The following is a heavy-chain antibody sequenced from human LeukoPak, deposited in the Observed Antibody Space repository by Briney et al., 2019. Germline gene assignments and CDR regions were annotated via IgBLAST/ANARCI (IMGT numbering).Heavy chain of an antibody. CDR1: GYTLTSYY. Sequence: ASVKVSCKASGYTLTSYYMHWVRQAPGQGLEWMGIINPSGGSTSYAQKFQGRVTMTRDTSTSTVYMELSSLRSEDTAVYYCARVRWGSSSSGGSYPWAFDYWGQGTLVTVSS. CDR3: ARVRWGSSSSGGSYPWAFDY. V-gene: IGHV1-46*01. D-gene: IGHD6-6*01. J-gene: IGHJ4*02. CDR2: INPSGGST.